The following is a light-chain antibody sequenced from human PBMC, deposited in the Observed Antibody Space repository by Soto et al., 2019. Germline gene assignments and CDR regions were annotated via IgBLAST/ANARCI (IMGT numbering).Light chain of an antibody. CDR1: RHISND. J-gene: IGKJ5*01. CDR2: AAS. CDR3: LQDYSSPIT. Sequence: AIQMTQSPSSLSASVGDSVSITCRASRHISNDLGWFQQKEGKAPKLLIYAASILQPGVPSRFSGSGSGSDFALTITNLQPEDFATYYCLQDYSSPITFGQATRLEIK. V-gene: IGKV1-6*02.